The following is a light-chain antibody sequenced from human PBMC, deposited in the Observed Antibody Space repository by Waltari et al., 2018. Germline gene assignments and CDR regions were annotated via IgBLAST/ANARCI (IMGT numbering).Light chain of an antibody. J-gene: IGKJ2*01. Sequence: EIVMTQSPATLSVSPGERATLSCRASQSVSSNLAGYQQKPGQAPRPLINGASTRATGIPARFSGSGSGTDFTLTISSLQSEDFAVYYCQQYNNLYTFGQGTKLEIK. CDR1: QSVSSN. CDR2: GAS. V-gene: IGKV3-15*01. CDR3: QQYNNLYT.